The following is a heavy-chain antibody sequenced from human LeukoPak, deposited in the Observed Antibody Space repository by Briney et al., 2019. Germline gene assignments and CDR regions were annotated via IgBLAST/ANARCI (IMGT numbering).Heavy chain of an antibody. CDR2: ISWNSGSI. J-gene: IGHJ4*02. V-gene: IGHV3-9*01. Sequence: GRSLRLSCAASGFTFDDYAMHWVRQAPGKGLEWVSGISWNSGSIGYADSVKGRFTISRDNAKKTLYLQKNSLRAEDTAVYYCAKVEYMRGFDYWGQGTLVTVSS. CDR3: AKVEYMRGFDY. D-gene: IGHD6-6*01. CDR1: GFTFDDYA.